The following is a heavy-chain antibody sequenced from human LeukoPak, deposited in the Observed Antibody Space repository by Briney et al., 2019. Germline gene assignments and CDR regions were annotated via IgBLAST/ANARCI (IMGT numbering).Heavy chain of an antibody. CDR2: ISSTGNTI. CDR3: ARLVSNWFDP. V-gene: IGHV3-11*01. CDR1: GFTFSDYY. D-gene: IGHD1-26*01. J-gene: IGHJ5*02. Sequence: GGSLRLSCAASGFTFSDYYMSWIRQAPGKGLEWVSYISSTGNTIYNADAVKGRFTISRDNAKNSLYLQMNSLRAEDTAIYYCARLVSNWFDPWGQGTLVTVSS.